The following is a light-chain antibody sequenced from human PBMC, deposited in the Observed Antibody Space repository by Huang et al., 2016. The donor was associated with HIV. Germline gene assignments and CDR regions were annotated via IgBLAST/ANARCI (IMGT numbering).Light chain of an antibody. CDR1: QSICNY. Sequence: VVLTQSPATLSLSPGERATLSCRASQSICNYVAWYQQKPGQPPRLLIYDASKRATDIPSRFNGTESGTDFTLTISNLEAEDSAVYYCQECDTWPRLALGGGTKVEIK. J-gene: IGKJ4*01. CDR3: QECDTWPRLA. CDR2: DAS. V-gene: IGKV3-11*01.